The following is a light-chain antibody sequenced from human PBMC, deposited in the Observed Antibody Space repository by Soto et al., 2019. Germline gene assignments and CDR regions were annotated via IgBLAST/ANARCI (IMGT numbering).Light chain of an antibody. CDR3: QQYNNWPRT. V-gene: IGKV3-15*01. Sequence: IVVTQSPATLSVSPWERATLSCMASQSVSSNVAWSQQKPGQAPRLLIYGASTRDTGIQARFSGSGSGTEFTLTISSLQSEDVAVYYCQQYNNWPRTFGQGTKVDIK. J-gene: IGKJ1*01. CDR2: GAS. CDR1: QSVSSN.